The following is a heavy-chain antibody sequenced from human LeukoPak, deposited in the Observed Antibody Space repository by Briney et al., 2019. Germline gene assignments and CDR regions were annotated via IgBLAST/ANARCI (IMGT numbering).Heavy chain of an antibody. D-gene: IGHD4-17*01. CDR3: AKDRGANTVTEGDY. Sequence: PGGSLRLSCAASEFTFSNYWIHWVRQAPGKGLEWVSAISGSGGSTYYADSVKGRFTISRDNSKNTLYLQMNSLRAEDTAVYYCAKDRGANTVTEGDYWGQGTLVTVSS. CDR1: EFTFSNYW. CDR2: ISGSGGST. V-gene: IGHV3-23*01. J-gene: IGHJ4*02.